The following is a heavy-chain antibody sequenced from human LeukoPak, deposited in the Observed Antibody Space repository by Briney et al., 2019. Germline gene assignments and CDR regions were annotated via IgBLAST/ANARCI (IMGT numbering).Heavy chain of an antibody. CDR3: AKAGDYGGNWGLDY. Sequence: GGSPRLSCAASGFTFSSYGMHWVRQAPGKGLEWVAVISYDGSNKYYADSVKGRFTISRDNSKNTLYLQMNSLRAEDTAVYYCAKAGDYGGNWGLDYWGQGTLVTVSS. CDR1: GFTFSSYG. CDR2: ISYDGSNK. V-gene: IGHV3-30*18. D-gene: IGHD4-23*01. J-gene: IGHJ4*02.